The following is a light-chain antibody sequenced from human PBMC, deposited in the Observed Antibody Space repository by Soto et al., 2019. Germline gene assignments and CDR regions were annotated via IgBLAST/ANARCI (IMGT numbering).Light chain of an antibody. V-gene: IGLV1-40*01. CDR1: SSNIGAGYD. J-gene: IGLJ2*01. Sequence: QSVLTQPPSVSGAPGQRVTISCTGSSSNIGAGYDVHWYQQLPGTAPKLLIYGNSNRPSGVPDRFSGSKSGTSASLAITGLQAEDEADYYCQSDDSIVVFGGGTKVTVL. CDR3: QSDDSIVV. CDR2: GNS.